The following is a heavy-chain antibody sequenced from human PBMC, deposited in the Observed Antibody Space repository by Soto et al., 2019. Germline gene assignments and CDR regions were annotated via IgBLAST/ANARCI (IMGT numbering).Heavy chain of an antibody. CDR1: GGSISSSSYY. D-gene: IGHD3-16*01. CDR3: ASHVLGDWYFDL. CDR2: IYYSGST. Sequence: QLQLQESGPGRVKPSETLSLTCTVSGGSISSSSYYCVWIRQPPGKGLEWIGSIYYSGSTYYNPSLKSRATISVDTSKTQLSLKLSSVTAADTAVYYCASHVLGDWYFDLWGRGTLVTVSS. J-gene: IGHJ2*01. V-gene: IGHV4-39*01.